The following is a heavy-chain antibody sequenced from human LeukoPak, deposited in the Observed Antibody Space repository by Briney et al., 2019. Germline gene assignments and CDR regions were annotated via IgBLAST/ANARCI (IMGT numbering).Heavy chain of an antibody. Sequence: SGGSLRLSCAASGFTFSSYEMNWVRQAPGKGLEWVSYISSSGSTIYYADSVKGRFTISRDNAKNSLYLQMNSLKTEDTAVYYCTTDQLFSYDATPSDAFDIWGQGTMVTVSS. CDR2: ISSSGSTI. J-gene: IGHJ3*02. D-gene: IGHD3-22*01. CDR3: TTDQLFSYDATPSDAFDI. V-gene: IGHV3-48*03. CDR1: GFTFSSYE.